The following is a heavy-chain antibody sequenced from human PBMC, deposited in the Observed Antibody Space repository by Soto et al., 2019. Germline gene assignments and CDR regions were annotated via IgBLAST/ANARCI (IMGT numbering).Heavy chain of an antibody. CDR2: IYSGGSK. CDR1: GFTVSSNY. J-gene: IGHJ6*03. V-gene: IGHV3-66*04. CDR3: ARLPHCSGGSCYYMDV. Sequence: EVQLVESGGGLVQPGGSLRLSCAASGFTVSSNYMSWVRQAPGEGLEWVSVIYSGGSKYYADSVKGRFTISRDNSKNTRDLQMNSLRAEDTAVYYCARLPHCSGGSCYYMDVWGKGTTVTVSS. D-gene: IGHD2-15*01.